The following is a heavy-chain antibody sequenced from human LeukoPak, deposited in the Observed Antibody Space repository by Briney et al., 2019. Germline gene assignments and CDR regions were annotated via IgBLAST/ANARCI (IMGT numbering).Heavy chain of an antibody. V-gene: IGHV3-21*01. J-gene: IGHJ5*02. D-gene: IGHD6-13*01. CDR3: AREKVAAAGIIAGFDP. CDR1: GFTFSNYN. Sequence: GGSLRLSCAASGFTFSNYNMNWVRQAPGKGLEWVSSISSSSCYIYYADSVTVRFSLSRDNDKNSLYLQMNNLRAEDTAVYYCAREKVAAAGIIAGFDPWGQGTLVTVSS. CDR2: ISSSSCYI.